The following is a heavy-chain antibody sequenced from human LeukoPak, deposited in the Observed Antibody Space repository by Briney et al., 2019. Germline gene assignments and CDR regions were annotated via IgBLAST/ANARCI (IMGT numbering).Heavy chain of an antibody. CDR2: IRSKANSYAT. CDR3: TTYSSSWYYFDY. CDR1: GFTFSGSA. Sequence: PGGSLRLSCVASGFTFSGSAMHWVRQASGKGLEWVGRIRSKANSYATAYAASVKGRFTISRDDSKNTAYLQMNSLKTEDTAVYYCTTYSSSWYYFDYWGQGTLVTVSS. J-gene: IGHJ4*02. D-gene: IGHD6-13*01. V-gene: IGHV3-73*01.